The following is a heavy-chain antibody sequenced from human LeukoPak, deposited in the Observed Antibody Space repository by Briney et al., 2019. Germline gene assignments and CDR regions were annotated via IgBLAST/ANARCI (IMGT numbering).Heavy chain of an antibody. CDR2: IHTSGST. CDR1: SGSNRSYY. CDR3: ARLTRLSTSPDRYYFDY. V-gene: IGHV4-4*09. J-gene: IGHJ4*02. Sequence: SVTLSLTCIVCSGSNRSYYWSCIRQPPGRGLEGIGYIHTSGSTNYNPSLKSRVTISVDTSENQFSLKLSSVTAADTAVYFCARLTRLSTSPDRYYFDYGGEGTLVTVS. D-gene: IGHD6-6*01.